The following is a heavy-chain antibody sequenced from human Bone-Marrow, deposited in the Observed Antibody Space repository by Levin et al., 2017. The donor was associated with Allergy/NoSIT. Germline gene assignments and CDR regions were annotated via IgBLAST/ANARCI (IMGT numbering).Heavy chain of an antibody. J-gene: IGHJ4*02. CDR2: ISYDGSNK. CDR3: AKAWWLRDFDY. V-gene: IGHV3-30*18. Sequence: SCAASGFTFSSYGMHWVRQAPGKGLEWVAVISYDGSNKYYADSVKGRFTISRDNSKNTLYLQMNSLRAEDTAVYYCAKAWWLRDFDYWGQGTLVTVSS. CDR1: GFTFSSYG. D-gene: IGHD2-15*01.